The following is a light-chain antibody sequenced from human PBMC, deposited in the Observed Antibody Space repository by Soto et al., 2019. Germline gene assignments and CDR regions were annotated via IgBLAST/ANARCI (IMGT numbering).Light chain of an antibody. J-gene: IGKJ2*01. Sequence: EIVWTQSPGTLSLSPGERATLSCRASQSVSTIYLAWYQQKPGQDPRLLIHRASSRAAGIPDRFSGGGSGTDFILTISRLEPEDFVVYYCQQYGGSPPFTFGQGTKLEIK. CDR2: RAS. CDR1: QSVSTIY. V-gene: IGKV3-20*01. CDR3: QQYGGSPPFT.